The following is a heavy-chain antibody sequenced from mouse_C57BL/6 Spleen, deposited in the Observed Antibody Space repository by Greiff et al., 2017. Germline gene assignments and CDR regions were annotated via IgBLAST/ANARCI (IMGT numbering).Heavy chain of an antibody. CDR3: ARLGDSSGYPFAY. D-gene: IGHD3-2*02. V-gene: IGHV1-80*01. CDR2: IYPGDGDT. J-gene: IGHJ3*01. Sequence: VQLQQSGAELVKPGASVKISCKASGYAFSSYWMNWVKQRPGKGLEWIGQIYPGDGDTNYNGKFKGKATLTADKSSSTAYMQLSSLTSEDSAVYFCARLGDSSGYPFAYWGQGTLVTVSA. CDR1: GYAFSSYW.